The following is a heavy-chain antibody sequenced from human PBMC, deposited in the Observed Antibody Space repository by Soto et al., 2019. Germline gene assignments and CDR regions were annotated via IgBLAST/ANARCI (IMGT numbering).Heavy chain of an antibody. CDR2: INPNSGDT. Sequence: QVQLVQSGTKVKRPGDSVKVSCKASGYTFTGYYVHWVRQAPGQGLEWMGWINPNSGDTYLAQRFQGRVTMNMDTSIGTAYMELRGLTSDDTAEYYCAKGGAIVAAGTRVYLYNAMDVWGQGTTVTVSS. D-gene: IGHD1-26*01. V-gene: IGHV1-2*02. CDR3: AKGGAIVAAGTRVYLYNAMDV. CDR1: GYTFTGYY. J-gene: IGHJ6*02.